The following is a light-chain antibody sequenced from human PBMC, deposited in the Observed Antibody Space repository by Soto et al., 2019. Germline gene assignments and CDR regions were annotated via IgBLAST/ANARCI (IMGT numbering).Light chain of an antibody. Sequence: EVVMTQSPATLSVSPGERATLSCRASQSVSSNLAWYQQKPGQAPRLLIYGASTRATGIPARCSGSGSGTEFTLTISSLQSEDFAVYYCQQYNNWPLTFGGGTKVDNK. CDR2: GAS. CDR1: QSVSSN. J-gene: IGKJ4*01. CDR3: QQYNNWPLT. V-gene: IGKV3-15*01.